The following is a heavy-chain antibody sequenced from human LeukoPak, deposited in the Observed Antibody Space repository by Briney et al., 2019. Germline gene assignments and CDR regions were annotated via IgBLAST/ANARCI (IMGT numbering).Heavy chain of an antibody. CDR1: GGSISSSIYY. Sequence: SETLSLTGTVSGGSISSSIYYWGWIRQPPGKGLEWIGSIYYSGSTYYNPSLKSRVTISVDTSKNQFSLKLSSVTAADTAVYYCARRGVGNWFDPWGQGTLVTVSS. J-gene: IGHJ5*02. V-gene: IGHV4-39*01. CDR3: ARRGVGNWFDP. CDR2: IYYSGST. D-gene: IGHD3-10*01.